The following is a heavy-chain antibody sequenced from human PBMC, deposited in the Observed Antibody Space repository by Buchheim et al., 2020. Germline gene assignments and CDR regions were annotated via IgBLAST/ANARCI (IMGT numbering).Heavy chain of an antibody. CDR2: INNSESI. V-gene: IGHV3-48*01. CDR3: AGDDRVGALGAFDY. Sequence: EVHLVESGGGSVQPGGSLRLSCIASGFTFSSYSMNWVRQAPGKGLDWVSYINNSESIYYADSVKGRFAISRDNAKNSLYLQMNSLRAEGTAVYYCAGDDRVGALGAFDYWGQGIL. J-gene: IGHJ4*02. CDR1: GFTFSSYS. D-gene: IGHD5-12*01.